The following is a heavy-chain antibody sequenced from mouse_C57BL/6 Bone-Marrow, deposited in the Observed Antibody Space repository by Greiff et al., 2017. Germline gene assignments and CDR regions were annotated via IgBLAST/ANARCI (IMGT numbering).Heavy chain of an antibody. CDR2: IDPPDSYT. Sequence: QVQLQQPGAELVMPGASVKLSCKASGYTFTSYWMHWVKQRPGQGLEWIGEIDPPDSYTNYNQKFKGKSTLTVDKSSSTAYMQLSSLTSEDSAVYYCARSYYGRAWFAYWGQGTLVTVSA. D-gene: IGHD1-1*01. CDR1: GYTFTSYW. V-gene: IGHV1-69*01. CDR3: ARSYYGRAWFAY. J-gene: IGHJ3*01.